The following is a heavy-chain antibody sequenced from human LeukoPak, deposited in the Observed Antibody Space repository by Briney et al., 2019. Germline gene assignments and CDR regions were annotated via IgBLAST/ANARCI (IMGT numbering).Heavy chain of an antibody. J-gene: IGHJ3*02. CDR3: ARDYYDSSGGRDDAFDI. V-gene: IGHV6-1*01. Sequence: SQTLSLTCAISGDSVSSNSAAWNWIRQSPSRGLEWLGRTYYRSKWYNDYAVSVKSRITINPDTSKNQFSLQLNSVTPEDTAVYYCARDYYDSSGGRDDAFDIWGQGTMVTVSS. CDR2: TYYRSKWYN. D-gene: IGHD3-22*01. CDR1: GDSVSSNSAA.